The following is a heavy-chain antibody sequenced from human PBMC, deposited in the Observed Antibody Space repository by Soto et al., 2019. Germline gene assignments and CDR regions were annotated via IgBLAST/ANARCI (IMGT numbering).Heavy chain of an antibody. CDR2: IHGSGSA. V-gene: IGHV4-4*07. CDR1: NGSISNFX. J-gene: IGHJ5*02. Sequence: QVQLQESGPGLVKPSETLSLTCTXSNGSISNFXWXXXXXXXXXGLEWIGRIHGSGSATYNPSLRSRVTMSVDTSKNQFSLKVNSVTGADTAVYYCARSSHKESWFDPWGQGTLVTVSS. D-gene: IGHD6-13*01. CDR3: ARSSHKESWFDP.